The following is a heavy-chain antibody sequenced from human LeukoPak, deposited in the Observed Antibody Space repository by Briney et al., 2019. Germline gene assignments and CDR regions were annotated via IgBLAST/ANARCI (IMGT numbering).Heavy chain of an antibody. D-gene: IGHD6-19*01. CDR1: GGSISSSSYY. CDR2: IYYSGST. J-gene: IGHJ4*02. V-gene: IGHV4-39*01. CDR3: ARHIGYSSGWYVGLFDY. Sequence: PSETLSLTCTVSGGSISSSSYYWGWIRQPPGKGLEWIGSIYYSGSTYYNPSLKSRVTISVDTSKNQFSLKLSSVTAADTAVYYCARHIGYSSGWYVGLFDYWGQGTLVTVSS.